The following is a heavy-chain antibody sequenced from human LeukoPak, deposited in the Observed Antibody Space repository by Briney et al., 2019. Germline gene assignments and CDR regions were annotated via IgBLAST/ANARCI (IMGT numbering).Heavy chain of an antibody. V-gene: IGHV1-69*01. J-gene: IGHJ4*02. CDR2: IIPIFGTA. D-gene: IGHD4-11*01. Sequence: ASVKVSCKASGGTFSSYAISWVRQAPEEGLEWMGGIIPIFGTANYAQKFQGRVTITADESTSTAYMELSSLRSEDTAVYYCARDFHSNFDYWGQGTLVTVSS. CDR1: GGTFSSYA. CDR3: ARDFHSNFDY.